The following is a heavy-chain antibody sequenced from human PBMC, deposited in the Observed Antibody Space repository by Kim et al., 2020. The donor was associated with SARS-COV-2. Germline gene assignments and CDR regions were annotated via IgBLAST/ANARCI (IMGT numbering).Heavy chain of an antibody. CDR1: GFTFSSYA. V-gene: IGHV3-30*04. CDR3: ARGGDIVVVVADFDY. Sequence: GGSLRLSCAASGFTFSSYAMHWVRQAPGKGLEWVAVISYDGSNKYYADSVKGRFTISRDNSKNTLYLQMNSLRAEDTAVYYCARGGDIVVVVADFDYWG. J-gene: IGHJ4*01. CDR2: ISYDGSNK. D-gene: IGHD2-15*01.